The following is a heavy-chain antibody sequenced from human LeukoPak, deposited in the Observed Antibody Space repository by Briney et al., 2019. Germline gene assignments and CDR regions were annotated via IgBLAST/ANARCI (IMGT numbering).Heavy chain of an antibody. CDR3: ARGYGLPVPSFFDY. CDR2: IYHSGST. J-gene: IGHJ4*02. Sequence: KPSGTLSLTCAVSGGSISSGNWWSWVRQPPGKGLEWIGEIYHSGSTNYNPSLKSRLTISLDTSKNQFSLKLSSVTAADTAVYYCARGYGLPVPSFFDYWGLGTLVSVSS. CDR1: GGSISSGNW. D-gene: IGHD3-16*01. V-gene: IGHV4-4*02.